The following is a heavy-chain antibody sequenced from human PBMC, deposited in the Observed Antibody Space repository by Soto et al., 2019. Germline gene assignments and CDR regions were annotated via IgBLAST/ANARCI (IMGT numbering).Heavy chain of an antibody. J-gene: IGHJ4*02. CDR3: ARVGVYDFWSGYYLGLDY. D-gene: IGHD3-3*01. V-gene: IGHV4-34*01. Sequence: PSETLSLTCAVYGGSFSGYYWSWIRQPPGKGLEWIGEINHGGSTNYNPSLKSRVTISVDTSKNQFSLKLSSVTAADTAVYYCARVGVYDFWSGYYLGLDYWGQGTLVTVSS. CDR2: INHGGST. CDR1: GGSFSGYY.